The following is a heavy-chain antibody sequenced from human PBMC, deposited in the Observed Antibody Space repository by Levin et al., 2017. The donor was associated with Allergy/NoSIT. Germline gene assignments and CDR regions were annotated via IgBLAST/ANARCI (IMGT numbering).Heavy chain of an antibody. J-gene: IGHJ4*02. D-gene: IGHD2-21*02. CDR1: GGSFSGYY. CDR2: INHSGST. Sequence: SQTLSLTCAVYGGSFSGYYWSWIRQPPGKGLEWIGEINHSGSTNYNPSLKSRVTISVDTSKNQFSLKLSSVTAADTAVYYCARRGVTPVDYWGQGTLVTVSS. CDR3: ARRGVTPVDY. V-gene: IGHV4-34*01.